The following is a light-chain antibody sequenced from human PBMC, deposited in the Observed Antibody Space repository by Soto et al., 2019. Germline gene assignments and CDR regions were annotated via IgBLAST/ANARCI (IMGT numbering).Light chain of an antibody. V-gene: IGLV1-40*01. J-gene: IGLJ1*01. CDR2: GNN. Sequence: QSVLTQPPSVSGAPGQRVTISCTGSSANIGAAYNVDWYQQLPGTAPKLLIYGNNNRPSGVPARFSGSKSGTSASLAIAGLQADDEADYFCCSYADTYVFGTGTKVTVL. CDR3: CSYADTYV. CDR1: SANIGAAYN.